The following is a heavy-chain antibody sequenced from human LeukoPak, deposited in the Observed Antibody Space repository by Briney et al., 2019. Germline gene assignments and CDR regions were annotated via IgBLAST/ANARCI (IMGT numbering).Heavy chain of an antibody. CDR3: ARNQGYRYGAPYHYVMDV. CDR1: GFTFSSYW. CDR2: IKDDGGEK. V-gene: IGHV3-7*01. D-gene: IGHD5-18*01. J-gene: IGHJ6*02. Sequence: GGSLRLSCAASGFTFSSYWMSWVRQAPGKGLEWVANIKDDGGEKNYVDSVKGRFTISRDSPQNSLYLEMNSLRAEDTAVYYCARNQGYRYGAPYHYVMDVWGQGTTVTVSS.